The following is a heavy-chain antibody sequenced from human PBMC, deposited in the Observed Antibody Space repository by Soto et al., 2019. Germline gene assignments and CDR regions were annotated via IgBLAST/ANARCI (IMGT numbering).Heavy chain of an antibody. J-gene: IGHJ4*02. Sequence: GASVKVSCKASGCTFSSYAISWVRQAPGQGLEWMGGIIPIFGTANYAQKFQGRVTITADKSTSTAYMELSSLRSEDTAGYYCARQSTYDFWSGYCDWGQGTLVTVSS. CDR1: GCTFSSYA. CDR2: IIPIFGTA. CDR3: ARQSTYDFWSGYCD. V-gene: IGHV1-69*06. D-gene: IGHD3-3*01.